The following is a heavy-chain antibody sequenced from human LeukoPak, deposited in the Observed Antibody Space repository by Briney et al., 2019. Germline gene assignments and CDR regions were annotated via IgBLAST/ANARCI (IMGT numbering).Heavy chain of an antibody. J-gene: IGHJ4*02. CDR2: ISGSGGST. V-gene: IGHV3-23*01. CDR3: AKSPITSGSLYYSDY. CDR1: GFTFSSYS. D-gene: IGHD3-16*01. Sequence: PGGSLRLSCAASGFTFSSYSMNWVRQAPGKGLEWVSGISGSGGSTFYADSVKGRFTISRDNSKSTLYLQMNSLRAEDTAIYYCAKSPITSGSLYYSDYWGQGTLVTVSS.